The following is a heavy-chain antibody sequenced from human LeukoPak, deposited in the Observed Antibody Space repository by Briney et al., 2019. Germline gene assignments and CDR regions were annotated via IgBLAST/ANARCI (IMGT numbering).Heavy chain of an antibody. J-gene: IGHJ3*02. D-gene: IGHD1-26*01. CDR3: ARERPAYSGSYYAAFDI. Sequence: SETLSLTCAVYGGSFSGYYWSWIRQPPGKGLEWIGEINHSGRTTYNSSLKSRVTISVYTSKNQFSLKLSSVTAADTAVYYCARERPAYSGSYYAAFDIWGQGTMVTVSS. CDR2: INHSGRT. CDR1: GGSFSGYY. V-gene: IGHV4-34*01.